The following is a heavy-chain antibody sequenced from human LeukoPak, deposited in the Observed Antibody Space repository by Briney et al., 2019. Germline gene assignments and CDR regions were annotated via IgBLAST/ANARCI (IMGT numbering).Heavy chain of an antibody. J-gene: IGHJ6*02. D-gene: IGHD3-10*01. CDR2: IYYSGST. V-gene: IGHV4-59*01. Sequence: SETLSLTCTVSGYSISSCYWSWIRQPPGKGLERIGYIYYSGSTNYNPSLKSRVTISVDTSKNQFSLKLSSVTAADTAVYYCARVARGVSSYYYYGMDVWGQGTTVTVSS. CDR3: ARVARGVSSYYYYGMDV. CDR1: GYSISSCY.